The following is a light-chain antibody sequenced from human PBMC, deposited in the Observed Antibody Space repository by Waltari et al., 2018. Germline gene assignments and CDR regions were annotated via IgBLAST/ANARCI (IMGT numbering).Light chain of an antibody. CDR2: GAS. CDR1: QSVGTY. J-gene: IGKJ4*01. Sequence: VILTQSPANLSLSPGDRATLTCRASQSVGTYLAWYQQKPGQAPRLLLYGASSRATCIPDRFSGSGSGTYFTLTISSLEPEDFSVYYCQRYSSSPLTFGGGTKVEIK. CDR3: QRYSSSPLT. V-gene: IGKV3-20*01.